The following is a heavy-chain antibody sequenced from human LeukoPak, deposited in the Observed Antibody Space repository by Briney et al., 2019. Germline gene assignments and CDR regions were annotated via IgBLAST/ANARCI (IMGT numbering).Heavy chain of an antibody. CDR1: GGSITSGGYY. V-gene: IGHV4-31*03. CDR3: ARSWFGELSHFNY. D-gene: IGHD3-10*01. J-gene: IGHJ4*02. Sequence: SETLSLTCTVSGGSITSGGYYWSWIRQHPGKGLEWIGHIYYSGYTYYNPSLKSRVTMLVDTSKNQFSLKLSSVTAADTAVYYCARSWFGELSHFNYWGQGTLVRVSS. CDR2: IYYSGYT.